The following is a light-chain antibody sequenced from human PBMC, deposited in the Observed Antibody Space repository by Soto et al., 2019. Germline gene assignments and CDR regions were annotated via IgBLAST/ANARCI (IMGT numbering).Light chain of an antibody. CDR2: DVS. CDR3: SSYTSISTYV. Sequence: QSVLTQPASVSGSPGQSITISCTGTSSDVGGYDFVSWYQHHPGKAPRLMIYDVSHRPSGVSDRFSASKSGNTASLTTSGLLAEDEADYYCSSYTSISTYVFGTGTKLTVL. CDR1: SSDVGGYDF. V-gene: IGLV2-14*03. J-gene: IGLJ1*01.